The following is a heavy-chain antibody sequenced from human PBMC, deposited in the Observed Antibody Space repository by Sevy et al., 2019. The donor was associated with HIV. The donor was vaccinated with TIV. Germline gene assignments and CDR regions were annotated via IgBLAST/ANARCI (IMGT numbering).Heavy chain of an antibody. CDR3: TSQTLGVGEGDY. D-gene: IGHD3-16*01. J-gene: IGHJ4*02. CDR1: GFTFSGSA. V-gene: IGHV3-73*01. Sequence: GGSLRLSCAASGFTFSGSAMHWVRQASGKGLEWVGRIRSKANSYATAYAASVKGRFTISRDDSKNTAYLQMNSLKTEDTAGYYCTSQTLGVGEGDYWGQGTLVTVSS. CDR2: IRSKANSYAT.